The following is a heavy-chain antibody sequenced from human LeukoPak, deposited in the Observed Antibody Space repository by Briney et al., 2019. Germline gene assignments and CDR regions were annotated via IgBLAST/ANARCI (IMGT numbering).Heavy chain of an antibody. CDR3: AKGKQLGPFDY. CDR1: GFTFSSYG. D-gene: IGHD6-13*01. Sequence: GGTLRLSCAASGFTFSSYGMSWVRQAPGKGLEWVSAISGSGGSTYYADSVKGRFTISRDNSKNTLYLQMNSLRAEDTAVYYCAKGKQLGPFDYWGQGTLVTVSS. J-gene: IGHJ4*02. CDR2: ISGSGGST. V-gene: IGHV3-23*01.